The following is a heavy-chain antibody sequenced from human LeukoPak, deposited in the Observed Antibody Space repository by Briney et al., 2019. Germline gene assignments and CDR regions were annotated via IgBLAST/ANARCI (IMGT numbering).Heavy chain of an antibody. J-gene: IGHJ4*02. V-gene: IGHV4-59*08. CDR2: IYYRGST. Sequence: PSETLSLTCTVSGGSISSYYWGWIRQPPGKGLEWIAYIYYRGSTNYNPSLKSRVTISVDTSKNQFSLKLSSVTAADTAVYYCARRTTGTGPFDYWGQGTWSPSPQ. CDR3: ARRTTGTGPFDY. D-gene: IGHD1-1*01. CDR1: GGSISSYY.